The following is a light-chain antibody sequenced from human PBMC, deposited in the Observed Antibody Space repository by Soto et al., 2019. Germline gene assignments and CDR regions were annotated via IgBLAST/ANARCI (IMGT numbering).Light chain of an antibody. J-gene: IGLJ2*01. CDR3: CSYAGSYTLV. V-gene: IGLV2-11*01. Sequence: QSVLTQPRSVSGSPGQSVTISCTGTSSDVGGYNYVSWYQQHPGKAPKFMIYDVSKRPSGVPDRFSGSKSDNTASLTISGLQAEDEADYYCCSYAGSYTLVFGEGTKLTVL. CDR2: DVS. CDR1: SSDVGGYNY.